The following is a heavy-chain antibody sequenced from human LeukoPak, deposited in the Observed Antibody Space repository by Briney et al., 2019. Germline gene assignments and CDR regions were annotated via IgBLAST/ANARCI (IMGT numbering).Heavy chain of an antibody. Sequence: ASVKVSCKASGYTFTSYYMHWVRQAPGQGLEWMGIINPSGGSTSYAQKFQGRVTMTRDTSTSTVYMELSSLRSEDTAVYYCADTGRGSSGSYYFDYWGQGTLVTVSS. CDR3: ADTGRGSSGSYYFDY. V-gene: IGHV1-46*01. CDR1: GYTFTSYY. J-gene: IGHJ4*02. CDR2: INPSGGST. D-gene: IGHD1-26*01.